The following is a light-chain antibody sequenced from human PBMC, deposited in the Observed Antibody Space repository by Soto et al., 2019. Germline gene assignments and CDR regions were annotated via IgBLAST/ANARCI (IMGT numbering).Light chain of an antibody. Sequence: EKVMTQSPATLSVSAGERASLSCRASQSVSNSLAWYQQKPGQAPWLLIYDASTRATGIPARFSGSASGTEFTLTISSLQSEDSAVYYCQQYNQWPLTFGGGTKVEIK. J-gene: IGKJ4*01. V-gene: IGKV3-15*01. CDR1: QSVSNS. CDR3: QQYNQWPLT. CDR2: DAS.